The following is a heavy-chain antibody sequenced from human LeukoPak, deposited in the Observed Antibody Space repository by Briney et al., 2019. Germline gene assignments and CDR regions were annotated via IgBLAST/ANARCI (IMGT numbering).Heavy chain of an antibody. CDR2: INWNGGST. D-gene: IGHD6-19*01. V-gene: IGHV3-20*04. CDR1: GFTFDDYG. J-gene: IGHJ4*02. Sequence: GGSLRLSCAASGFTFDDYGMSWVRQAPGKGLEWVSGINWNGGSTGYADSVKGRFTISRDNAKNSLYLQMNSLRAEDTAVYYCAKDQRSIAVAGYFDYWGQGTLVTVSS. CDR3: AKDQRSIAVAGYFDY.